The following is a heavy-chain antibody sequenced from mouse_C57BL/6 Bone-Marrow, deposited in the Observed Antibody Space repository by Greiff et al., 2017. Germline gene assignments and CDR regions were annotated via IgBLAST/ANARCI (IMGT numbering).Heavy chain of an antibody. V-gene: IGHV1-55*01. D-gene: IGHD2-5*01. J-gene: IGHJ1*03. CDR3: ARTYYSNYWYFDV. CDR1: GYTFTSYW. CDR2: IYPGSGST. Sequence: QVQLQQPGAELVKPGASVKMSCKASGYTFTSYWITWVKQRPGQGLEWNGDIYPGSGSTNYNEKFKSKATLTVDTSSSTAYLQLSSLTSEDSAVYYCARTYYSNYWYFDVWGTGTTVTVSS.